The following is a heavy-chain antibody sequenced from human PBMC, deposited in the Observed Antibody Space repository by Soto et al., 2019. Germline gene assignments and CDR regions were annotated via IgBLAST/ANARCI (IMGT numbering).Heavy chain of an antibody. V-gene: IGHV4-34*01. CDR3: ARLGGYYGGMDV. J-gene: IGHJ6*02. CDR2: INHSGST. CDR1: GGSFSGYY. Sequence: QVQLQQWGAGLLKPSETLSLTCAVYGGSFSGYYWSWIRQPPGKGLEWIGEINHSGSTNYNPSLMSRXXAXAXXTTNQFALRLSSVTAADTAVYYGARLGGYYGGMDVWGQGTTVTVSS. D-gene: IGHD3-16*01.